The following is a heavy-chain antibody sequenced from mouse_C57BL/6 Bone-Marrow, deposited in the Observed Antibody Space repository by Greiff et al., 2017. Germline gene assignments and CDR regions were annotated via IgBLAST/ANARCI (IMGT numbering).Heavy chain of an antibody. CDR2: INPYNGGT. CDR3: ARDDGNYESAY. V-gene: IGHV1-19*01. Sequence: VQLQQSGPVLVKPGASVKMSCKASGYTFTDYYMNWVKQSHGKSLEWIGVINPYNGGTSYNQKFKGKATLTVDKSSSTAYMELNSLTSEDSAVYYCARDDGNYESAYWGQGTLVTVSA. J-gene: IGHJ3*01. CDR1: GYTFTDYY. D-gene: IGHD2-1*01.